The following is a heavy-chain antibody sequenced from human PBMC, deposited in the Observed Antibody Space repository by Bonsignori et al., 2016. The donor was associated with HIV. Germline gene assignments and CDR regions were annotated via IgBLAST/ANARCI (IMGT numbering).Heavy chain of an antibody. CDR3: AREPLIVVVLYYFDY. Sequence: SETLSLTCTVSGGSINSSSYYWGWIRQPPGKGLEWIGSIYYSGSTYYNPSLKSRVTMSVDTSKNQFSLKLSSVTAADTAVYYCAREPLIVVVLYYFDYWGQGTLVTVSS. V-gene: IGHV4-39*07. D-gene: IGHD3-22*01. J-gene: IGHJ4*02. CDR1: GGSINSSSYY. CDR2: IYYSGST.